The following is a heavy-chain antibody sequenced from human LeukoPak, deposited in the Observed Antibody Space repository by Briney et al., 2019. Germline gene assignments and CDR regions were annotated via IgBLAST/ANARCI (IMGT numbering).Heavy chain of an antibody. J-gene: IGHJ4*02. V-gene: IGHV3-74*01. CDR3: ARSSGGGFDY. D-gene: IGHD1-14*01. CDR1: GFTFSSNW. Sequence: GGSLRLSCEASGFTFSSNWMHWVRQAPGKGLVWVSRINSDGSSTNYADSVKGRFTISRDNAKNTLYLQMNSLRAEDTAVYYCARSSGGGFDYWGQGTLVTVSS. CDR2: INSDGSST.